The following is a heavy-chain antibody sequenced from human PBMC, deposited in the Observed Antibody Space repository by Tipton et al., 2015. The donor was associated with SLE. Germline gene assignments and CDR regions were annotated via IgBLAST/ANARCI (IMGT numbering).Heavy chain of an antibody. CDR3: ARGLRESSWSNDAFDI. Sequence: TLSLTCAVYGGSFSGYYWSWIRQPPGKGLEWIGEINLSGSTNYNPSLKSRVTISVDTSKNQFSLKLSSVTAADTAVYYCARGLRESSWSNDAFDIWGQGTMVTVSS. CDR2: INLSGST. V-gene: IGHV4-34*01. CDR1: GGSFSGYY. J-gene: IGHJ3*02. D-gene: IGHD6-13*01.